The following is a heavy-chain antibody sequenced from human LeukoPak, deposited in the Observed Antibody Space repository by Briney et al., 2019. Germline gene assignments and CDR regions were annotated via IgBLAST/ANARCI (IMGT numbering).Heavy chain of an antibody. CDR3: ARDVGPRDYFDY. Sequence: ASVKVSCKASGYTFTSYDINWVRQATGQGLEWMGWMNPNSGNTGYAQKFQGRVTMTRNTSISTAYMELSSLRSEDTAVYYCARDVGPRDYFDYWGQGTLVTVSS. V-gene: IGHV1-8*01. J-gene: IGHJ4*02. CDR2: MNPNSGNT. CDR1: GYTFTSYD.